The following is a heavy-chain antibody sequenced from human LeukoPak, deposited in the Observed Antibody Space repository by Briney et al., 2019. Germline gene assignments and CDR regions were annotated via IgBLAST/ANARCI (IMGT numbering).Heavy chain of an antibody. CDR2: IIPIFGIA. CDR3: ARDWGEVVTAIPGGWFDP. CDR1: GGTFSSYA. Sequence: SVKVSCKASGGTFSSYAISWVRQAPGQGLEWMGGIIPIFGIANYAQKFQGRVTITADKSTSTAYMELSSLRSEDTAVYYCARDWGEVVTAIPGGWFDPWGQGTLVTVSS. V-gene: IGHV1-69*17. D-gene: IGHD2-21*02. J-gene: IGHJ5*02.